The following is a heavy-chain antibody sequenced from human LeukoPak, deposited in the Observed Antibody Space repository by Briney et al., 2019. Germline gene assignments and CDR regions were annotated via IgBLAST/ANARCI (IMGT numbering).Heavy chain of an antibody. J-gene: IGHJ5*02. Sequence: GGSLRLSCAASGFTFSSYSMNRVPQAPGKGLEWVSSISSSSSYIYYADSVKGRFTISRDNAKNSLYLQMNSLRAEDTAVYYCARPPEVDTAMVARWGQGTLVTVSS. V-gene: IGHV3-21*01. CDR2: ISSSSSYI. D-gene: IGHD5-18*01. CDR1: GFTFSSYS. CDR3: ARPPEVDTAMVAR.